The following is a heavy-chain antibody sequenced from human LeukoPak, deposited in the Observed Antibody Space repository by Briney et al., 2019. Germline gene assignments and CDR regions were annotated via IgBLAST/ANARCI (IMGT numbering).Heavy chain of an antibody. CDR3: TRDLMDYDVSTGLHHYYMDV. CDR2: INPDGSRI. V-gene: IGHV3-74*01. J-gene: IGHJ6*02. D-gene: IGHD3-9*01. Sequence: GGSLRLSCGGSGFTFSTYWFHWVRQAPGKGLVWVSRINPDGSRIDYADSVRGRFTISRDNAKNTLYLQMNTLRVEDTAVYYCTRDLMDYDVSTGLHHYYMDVWGQGTTVTVSS. CDR1: GFTFSTYW.